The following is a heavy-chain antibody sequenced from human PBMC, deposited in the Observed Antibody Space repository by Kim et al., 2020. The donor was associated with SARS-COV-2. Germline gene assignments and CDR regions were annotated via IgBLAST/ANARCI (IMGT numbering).Heavy chain of an antibody. D-gene: IGHD6-19*01. J-gene: IGHJ4*02. CDR3: AKDHRIAVAGTVDY. V-gene: IGHV3-23*01. Sequence: ADSVKGRFTISRDNSKNTLYLQMNSLRAEDTAVYYCAKDHRIAVAGTVDYWGQGTLVTASS.